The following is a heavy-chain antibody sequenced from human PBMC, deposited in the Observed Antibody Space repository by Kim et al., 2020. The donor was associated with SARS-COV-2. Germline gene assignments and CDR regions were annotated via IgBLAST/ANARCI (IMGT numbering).Heavy chain of an antibody. CDR1: GFTFSSYA. D-gene: IGHD3-22*01. J-gene: IGHJ4*02. CDR3: AKDMYYDSSGYYFDY. V-gene: IGHV3-23*03. CDR2: IYSGGSST. Sequence: GGSLRLSCAASGFTFSSYAMSWVRQAPGKGLEWVSVIYSGGSSTYYADSVKGRFTISRDNSKNTLYLQMNSLRAEDTAVYYCAKDMYYDSSGYYFDYWGQGTLVTVSS.